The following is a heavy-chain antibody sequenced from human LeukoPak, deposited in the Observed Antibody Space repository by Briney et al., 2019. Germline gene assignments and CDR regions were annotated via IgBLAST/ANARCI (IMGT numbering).Heavy chain of an antibody. J-gene: IGHJ6*03. V-gene: IGHV3-23*01. D-gene: IGHD4-11*01. Sequence: PGGSLRLSCAASGFTVSSNYMNWVRQAPGKGLEWVSGIGGSGAVTYYADSVKGRFTISRDNSKNTLYLQLNTLRVEDTAIYYCAKDGAPHVHDYSNYYYYYYMDVWGKGTTVTVSS. CDR3: AKDGAPHVHDYSNYYYYYYMDV. CDR1: GFTVSSNY. CDR2: IGGSGAVT.